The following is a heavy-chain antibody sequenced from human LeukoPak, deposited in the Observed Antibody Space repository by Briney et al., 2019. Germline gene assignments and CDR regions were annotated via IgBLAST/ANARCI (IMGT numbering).Heavy chain of an antibody. CDR1: GFTFSTYE. D-gene: IGHD3-16*02. CDR3: ASALRSSPGAFDI. Sequence: GGSLRLSCAASGFTFSTYEMNWVRQAPGKGLEWVSYISSSGSTIYYADSVKGRFTISRDNAKNSLYLQMNIVIAEDTAVYYCASALRSSPGAFDIWGQGTMVTVSS. CDR2: ISSSGSTI. V-gene: IGHV3-48*03. J-gene: IGHJ3*02.